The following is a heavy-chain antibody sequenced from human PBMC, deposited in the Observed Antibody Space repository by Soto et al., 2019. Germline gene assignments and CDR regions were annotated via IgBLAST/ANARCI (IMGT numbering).Heavy chain of an antibody. D-gene: IGHD3-3*01. J-gene: IGHJ5*02. Sequence: SQTLSLTCAISGDSVSSHSAAWNWIRQSPSRGLEWLGRTYCRSKWYNDYAVSVKSRITINPDTSKNQFSLQLNSVTPEDTAVYYCARDAYDFWSGYYYRVGNNWFDPWGQGTLVTAPQ. V-gene: IGHV6-1*01. CDR3: ARDAYDFWSGYYYRVGNNWFDP. CDR2: TYCRSKWYN. CDR1: GDSVSSHSAA.